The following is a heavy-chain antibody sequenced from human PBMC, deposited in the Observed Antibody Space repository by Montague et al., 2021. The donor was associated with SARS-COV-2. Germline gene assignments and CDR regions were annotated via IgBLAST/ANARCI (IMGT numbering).Heavy chain of an antibody. Sequence: PALVKPTQTLTLTCTFSGFSLSTSGVGVGWIRQPPGKALDWLALIYWDDDKRYSPSLKSRLTITKDTSKNQVVLTMTNTDPVDTATYYCAHRVASWRFDYWGQGTLVTVSS. CDR1: GFSLSTSGVG. CDR2: IYWDDDK. CDR3: AHRVASWRFDY. D-gene: IGHD2-15*01. V-gene: IGHV2-5*02. J-gene: IGHJ4*02.